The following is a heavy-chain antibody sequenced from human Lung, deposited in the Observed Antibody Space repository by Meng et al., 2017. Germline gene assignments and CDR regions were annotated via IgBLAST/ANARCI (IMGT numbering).Heavy chain of an antibody. CDR2: IKSKVDCGTT. J-gene: IGHJ5*02. CDR1: GGNCRNLW. CDR3: TTDLPFPEGGVITT. D-gene: IGHD3-16*02. V-gene: IGHV3-15*01. Sequence: CGVVTHGGLFRLHCVSSGGNCRNLWMTQVRTSPWQGLEWVGLIKSKVDCGTTDFAAHVKGRFTISRDDAQNILYLQMDSLKTEDTAVYYCTTDLPFPEGGVITTWGQGTLVTVSS.